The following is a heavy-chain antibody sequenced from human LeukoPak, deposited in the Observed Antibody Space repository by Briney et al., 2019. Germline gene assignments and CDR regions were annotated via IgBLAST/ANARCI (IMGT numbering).Heavy chain of an antibody. V-gene: IGHV3-48*03. D-gene: IGHD2-8*02. J-gene: IGHJ4*02. CDR2: ISSSGSTI. CDR1: GFTFSSYE. CDR3: ARYPVTTYWYDY. Sequence: GGSLRLSCAASGFTFSSYEMNWVRQAPGKGQEWVSYISSSGSTIYYADSVKGRFTISRDNAKNSLYLQMNSLRAEDTAVYYCARYPVTTYWYDYWGQGTLVTVSS.